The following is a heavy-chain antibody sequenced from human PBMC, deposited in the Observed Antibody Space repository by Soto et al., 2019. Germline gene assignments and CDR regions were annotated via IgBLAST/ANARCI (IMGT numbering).Heavy chain of an antibody. CDR2: IYWDDDK. Sequence: QITLKESGPTLVKPTQTLTLTCTFSGFSLSTSGVGVGWICQPPGKALEWLALIYWDDDKRYSPSLKSRLTNTKDTSKNQVVLTMTNMDPVDTATYYCAHRSGHTVVGAFDIWGQGTMVTVSS. D-gene: IGHD4-17*01. CDR1: GFSLSTSGVG. J-gene: IGHJ3*02. CDR3: AHRSGHTVVGAFDI. V-gene: IGHV2-5*02.